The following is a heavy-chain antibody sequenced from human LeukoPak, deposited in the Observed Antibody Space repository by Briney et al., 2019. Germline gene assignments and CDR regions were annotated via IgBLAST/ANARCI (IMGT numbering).Heavy chain of an antibody. D-gene: IGHD3-10*01. CDR3: ARDGKGRNRIGYYFDY. CDR2: ISSSGSII. Sequence: PGGSLRLSCAASGFTFSSYEMNWVRQAPGKGLEWVSYISSSGSIIYYAASVKGRFTISRDNAKNSLYLQMNSLRAEDTAVYYCARDGKGRNRIGYYFDYWGQGTLVTVSS. V-gene: IGHV3-48*03. CDR1: GFTFSSYE. J-gene: IGHJ4*02.